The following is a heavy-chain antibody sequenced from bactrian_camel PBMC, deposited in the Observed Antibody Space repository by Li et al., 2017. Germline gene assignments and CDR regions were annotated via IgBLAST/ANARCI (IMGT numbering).Heavy chain of an antibody. D-gene: IGHD6*01. CDR2: INSRGSMS. CDR1: GGIFTNYD. V-gene: IGHV3S40*01. J-gene: IGHJ4*01. Sequence: VQLVESGGGLVQPGGSLRLSCVVSGGIFTNYDMTWVRQAPGKGLEWVSSINSRGSMSNYADSVKGRFTVSRDNAKNTLYLQMNDLKTEDTAMYYCRRGWYGPRTTVEQVDAAQGTQVTVS.